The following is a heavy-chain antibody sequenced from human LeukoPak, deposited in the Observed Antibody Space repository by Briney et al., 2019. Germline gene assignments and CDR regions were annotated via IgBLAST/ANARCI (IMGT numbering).Heavy chain of an antibody. CDR2: ISSSSSYI. CDR1: GFTFSSYS. J-gene: IGHJ4*02. V-gene: IGHV3-21*01. CDR3: ARVRYGSGTSIDY. Sequence: PGGSLRLSXAASGFTFSSYSMNWVRQAPGKGLEWVSSISSSSSYIYYADSVKGRFTISRDNAKNSLYLQMNSLRAEDTAVYYCARVRYGSGTSIDYWGQGTLVTVSS. D-gene: IGHD3-10*01.